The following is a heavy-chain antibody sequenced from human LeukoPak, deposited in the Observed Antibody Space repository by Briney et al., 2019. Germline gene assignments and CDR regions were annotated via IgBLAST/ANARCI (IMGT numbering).Heavy chain of an antibody. CDR2: IYTSGST. CDR1: GGSISSYY. V-gene: IGHV4-4*09. CDR3: ARHLFSGDWTPLFDY. Sequence: SETLSLTCTVSGGSISSYYWSWIRQPPGKGLEWIGYIYTSGSTNYNPSLKSRVTISVDTSKNQFSLKLSSVTAADTAVYYCARHLFSGDWTPLFDYWGQGTLVTVSS. J-gene: IGHJ4*02. D-gene: IGHD2-21*02.